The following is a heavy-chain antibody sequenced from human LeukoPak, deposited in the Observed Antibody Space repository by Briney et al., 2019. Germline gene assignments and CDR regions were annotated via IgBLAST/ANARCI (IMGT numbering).Heavy chain of an antibody. V-gene: IGHV3-48*01. J-gene: IGHJ1*01. Sequence: TGGSLRLSCAAFGFIFSNYPMNWVRQAPGKGLEWVSNVRPGDSARSYADSVKGRFTISRDDSKNTLLLQMDSLRVEDTAIYYCARDSAFSSYSNWGQGALVTVSS. CDR2: VRPGDSAR. CDR3: ARDSAFSSYSN. D-gene: IGHD2-15*01. CDR1: GFIFSNYP.